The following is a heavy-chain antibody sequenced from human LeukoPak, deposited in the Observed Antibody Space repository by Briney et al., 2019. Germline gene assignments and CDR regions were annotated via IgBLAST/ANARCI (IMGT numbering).Heavy chain of an antibody. CDR3: ASFPNDSSGYDY. D-gene: IGHD3-22*01. Sequence: SVKVSRKASGGTFSSYAISWVRQAPGQGLEWMRGIIPIFGTANYAQKFQGRVTITTDESTSTAYMELSSLRSEDTAVYYCASFPNDSSGYDYWGQGTLVTVSS. CDR1: GGTFSSYA. CDR2: IIPIFGTA. J-gene: IGHJ4*02. V-gene: IGHV1-69*05.